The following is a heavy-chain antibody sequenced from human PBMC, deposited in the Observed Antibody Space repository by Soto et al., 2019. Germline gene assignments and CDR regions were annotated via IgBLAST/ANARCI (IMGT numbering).Heavy chain of an antibody. CDR1: GGSITNSNW. Sequence: TLSLTCTVSGGSITNSNWWSWVRLPPAKGLEWIGDIYHAGSTKYNPSLERRVTMSVDTSNNQFGLTLTSVTAADTAVYFCARGPPIVGNTRPLESWGQGTLVTVSS. CDR3: ARGPPIVGNTRPLES. J-gene: IGHJ4*02. D-gene: IGHD1-26*01. V-gene: IGHV4-4*01. CDR2: IYHAGST.